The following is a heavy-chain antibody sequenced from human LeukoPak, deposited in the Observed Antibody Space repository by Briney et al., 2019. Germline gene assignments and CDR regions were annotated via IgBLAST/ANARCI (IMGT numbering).Heavy chain of an antibody. CDR3: ARGRDDYNLFDY. D-gene: IGHD5-24*01. V-gene: IGHV1-2*02. CDR2: INPHSGGT. J-gene: IGHJ4*02. Sequence: ASVKVSCKASGYTFTGYYMHWVRQAPGQGLEWMGWINPHSGGTNYAQKVQGRVTMTRDTSINTAYMDLSSLRSDDTAVYYCARGRDDYNLFDYWGQGNLVTVSS. CDR1: GYTFTGYY.